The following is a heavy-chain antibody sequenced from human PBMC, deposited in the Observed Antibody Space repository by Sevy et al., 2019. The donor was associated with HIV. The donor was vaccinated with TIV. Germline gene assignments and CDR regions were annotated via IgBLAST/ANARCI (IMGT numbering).Heavy chain of an antibody. J-gene: IGHJ3*02. CDR1: GFTFSSYW. D-gene: IGHD3-3*01. CDR3: AREREDVLRCLEWLSFGAAFDI. Sequence: GGSLRLSCAASGFTFSSYWMSWVRQAPGKGLEWVANIKQDRSEKYYVDSVKGRFTISRDNAKNSLYLQMNSLRAEDTAVYYGAREREDVLRCLEWLSFGAAFDIWGQGTMVTVSS. V-gene: IGHV3-7*01. CDR2: IKQDRSEK.